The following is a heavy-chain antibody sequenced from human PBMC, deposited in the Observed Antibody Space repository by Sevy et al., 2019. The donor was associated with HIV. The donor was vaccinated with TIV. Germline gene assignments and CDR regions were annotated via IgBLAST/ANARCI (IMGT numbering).Heavy chain of an antibody. D-gene: IGHD3-10*01. Sequence: GGSLRLSCAASGFIFSKYGMHWVRQAPGKGLEWVAFIWSDGSNKYYADSVMGRLTISRDNSKNTLYGQMNRLRVEDTAVYYCAKSTSGSYLGWLDPWAREPWSPSPQ. CDR2: IWSDGSNK. CDR1: GFIFSKYG. V-gene: IGHV3-30*02. J-gene: IGHJ5*02. CDR3: AKSTSGSYLGWLDP.